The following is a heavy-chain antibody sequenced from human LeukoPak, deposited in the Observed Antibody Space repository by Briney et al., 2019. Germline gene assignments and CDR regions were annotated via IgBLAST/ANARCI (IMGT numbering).Heavy chain of an antibody. CDR2: ISYDGSNK. CDR1: GFTFSSYG. Sequence: GGSLRLSCAASGFTFSSYGMHWVRQAPGKGLEWVAVISYDGSNKYYADSVKGRFTISRDNSKNTLYLQMNSLRAEDTAVYYCANGAHDSLFDYWGQGTLVTVSS. J-gene: IGHJ4*02. V-gene: IGHV3-30*18. CDR3: ANGAHDSLFDY. D-gene: IGHD2-21*02.